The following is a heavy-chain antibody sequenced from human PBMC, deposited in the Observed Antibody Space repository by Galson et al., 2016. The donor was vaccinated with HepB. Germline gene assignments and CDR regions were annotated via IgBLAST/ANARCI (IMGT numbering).Heavy chain of an antibody. D-gene: IGHD3-9*01. J-gene: IGHJ4*02. CDR3: VRAPNSGIFSGYFRSPFDY. CDR2: LYTADSDI. Sequence: QSGAEVKKPGESLRISCYLSGATVTNSWISWVRQVPGKGLEWMAILYTADSDIRYSPSFQGQVTISSDNSLNTAYLRWSSLKASDTAMYYCVRAPNSGIFSGYFRSPFDYWGQGTLVTVSS. CDR1: GATVTNSW. V-gene: IGHV5-51*01.